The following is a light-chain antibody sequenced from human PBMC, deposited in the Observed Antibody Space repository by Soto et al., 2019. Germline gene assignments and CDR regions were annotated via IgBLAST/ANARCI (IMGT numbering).Light chain of an antibody. CDR2: EVS. J-gene: IGLJ2*01. CDR3: SSYTSSSTPYVV. Sequence: QSVLTQPASVSGSPGQSITISCTGTSSDVGGYNYVSWYQQHPGKAPKLVIYEVSNRPSGVSNRFSGSKSGNTASLTISGLQAEDEDDYYCSSYTSSSTPYVVFGGGTKLTVL. V-gene: IGLV2-14*01. CDR1: SSDVGGYNY.